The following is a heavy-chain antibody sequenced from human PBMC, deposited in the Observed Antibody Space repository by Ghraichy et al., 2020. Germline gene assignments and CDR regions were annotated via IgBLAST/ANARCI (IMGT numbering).Heavy chain of an antibody. D-gene: IGHD3-22*01. Sequence: GGSLRLSCVASGFTFSDYYMSWIRQAPGKGLEWVSYISNSGSYTDYAGSVKGRFTISRDNAKNSLFLQMNTLRAEDTAVYYCARDKGENYDSSGYSDYWGQGALVTVSS. J-gene: IGHJ4*02. CDR1: GFTFSDYY. V-gene: IGHV3-11*06. CDR3: ARDKGENYDSSGYSDY. CDR2: ISNSGSYT.